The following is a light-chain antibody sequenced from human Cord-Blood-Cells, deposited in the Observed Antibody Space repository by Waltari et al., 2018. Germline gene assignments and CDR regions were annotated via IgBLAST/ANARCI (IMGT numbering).Light chain of an antibody. J-gene: IGLJ1*01. V-gene: IGLV2-23*02. CDR3: CSYAGSSTYV. CDR2: EVS. CDR1: SRDVGSYNL. Sequence: QSPLTHPASVSGSPGQSITISCTGTSRDVGSYNLVSWYQQHPGKAPKLMIYEVSKRPSGVSNRFSGSKSGNTASLTISGLQAEDEADYYCCSYAGSSTYVFGTGTKVTVL.